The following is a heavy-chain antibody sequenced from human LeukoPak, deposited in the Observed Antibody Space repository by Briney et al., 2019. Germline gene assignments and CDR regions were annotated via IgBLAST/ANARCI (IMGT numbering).Heavy chain of an antibody. CDR1: ELTFRAYA. J-gene: IGHJ4*02. CDR2: ISGSGGST. Sequence: GGPLRLSFEASELTFRAYARSWFRQAPGKGLNWVSAISGSGGSTYYADSVKGRFTISRDNSKNTLYLQMNSLRAEDTAVYYCAKGQQWLVPNYFDYWGQGTLVTVSS. V-gene: IGHV3-23*01. CDR3: AKGQQWLVPNYFDY. D-gene: IGHD6-19*01.